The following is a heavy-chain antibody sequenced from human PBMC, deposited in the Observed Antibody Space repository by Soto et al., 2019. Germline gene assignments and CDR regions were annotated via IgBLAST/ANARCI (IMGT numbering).Heavy chain of an antibody. CDR1: GFTFRTSV. CDR2: IASDSSYK. V-gene: IGHV3-30*18. Sequence: QVQLVESGGGVVQPGTSLRLSCAASGFTFRTSVIHWVRQAPGKGLEWLAVIASDSSYKNSTGSVKGRFTISRDNSKSTRYLEMSSLRAEDTAVYYCAKEYTAHRHFDYWGLGTLVTVSP. J-gene: IGHJ4*02. CDR3: AKEYTAHRHFDY. D-gene: IGHD5-18*01.